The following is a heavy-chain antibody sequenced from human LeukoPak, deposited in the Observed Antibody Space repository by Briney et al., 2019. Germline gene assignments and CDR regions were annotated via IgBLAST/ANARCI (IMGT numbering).Heavy chain of an antibody. V-gene: IGHV4-34*01. CDR3: ARLLRFFGTGYYYGMDV. CDR1: GGTFSGYY. Sequence: NPSETLSLTCAVYGGTFSGYYWSWIRQPPGQGLEWIGEINHSGSTNYNPSLKSRVTISVYTSKNQFSLKLSSVTAADTAVYYCARLLRFFGTGYYYGMDVWGQGTTVTVSS. J-gene: IGHJ6*02. D-gene: IGHD3-3*01. CDR2: INHSGST.